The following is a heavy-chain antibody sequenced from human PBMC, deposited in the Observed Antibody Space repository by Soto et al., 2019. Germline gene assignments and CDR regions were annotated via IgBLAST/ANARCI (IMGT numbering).Heavy chain of an antibody. Sequence: SETLSLTCIVSGGTISGYYWTWIRQPAGKGLEWIGRIYSSGNTKYNPSLRSRVTMSLDTSNNQFSLRLTSVTAADTAVYYCARGQRFSDWFDPWGQGTLVTVSS. CDR1: GGTISGYY. CDR2: IYSSGNT. J-gene: IGHJ5*02. CDR3: ARGQRFSDWFDP. D-gene: IGHD3-3*01. V-gene: IGHV4-4*07.